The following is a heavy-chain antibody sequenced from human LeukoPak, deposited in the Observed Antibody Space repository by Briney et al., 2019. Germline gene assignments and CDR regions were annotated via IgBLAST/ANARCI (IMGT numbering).Heavy chain of an antibody. Sequence: GGSLRLSCAASGFTFSSYGMHWVRQAPGKGLEWVAVIWYDGSNEYYADSVKGRFTISRDNSKNTLYLQMNSLRAEDTAVYYCARDGNYYDSSGYPNWFDPWGQGTLVTVSS. CDR3: ARDGNYYDSSGYPNWFDP. V-gene: IGHV3-33*01. J-gene: IGHJ5*02. D-gene: IGHD3-22*01. CDR1: GFTFSSYG. CDR2: IWYDGSNE.